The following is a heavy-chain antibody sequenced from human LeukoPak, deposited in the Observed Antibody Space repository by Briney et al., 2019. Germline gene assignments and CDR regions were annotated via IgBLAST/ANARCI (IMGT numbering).Heavy chain of an antibody. J-gene: IGHJ4*02. CDR1: GGSFSSSSYY. D-gene: IGHD6-19*01. CDR3: ARVSIAVAGLDY. CDR2: IYYSGST. Sequence: SETLSLTCTVSGGSFSSSSYYWGWIRQPPGKGLEWIGSIYYSGSTYYNPSLKSRVTISVDTSKNQFSLKLSSVTAADTAVYYCARVSIAVAGLDYWGQGTLVTVSS. V-gene: IGHV4-39*07.